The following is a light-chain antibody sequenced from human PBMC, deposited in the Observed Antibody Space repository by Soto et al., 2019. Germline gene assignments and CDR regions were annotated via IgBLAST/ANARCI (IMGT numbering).Light chain of an antibody. CDR1: QSVSSSY. CDR2: GAS. J-gene: IGKJ1*01. V-gene: IGKV3-20*01. CDR3: QQYGSSPRT. Sequence: EIVLTQSPGTLSLSPGERATLSCRASQSVSSSYLGWYQQKPGQAPRLVMYGASSRATGIPERFSGSGSGTDFTLTLSRLEPEDFAVYYCQQYGSSPRTFGQGTKVEIK.